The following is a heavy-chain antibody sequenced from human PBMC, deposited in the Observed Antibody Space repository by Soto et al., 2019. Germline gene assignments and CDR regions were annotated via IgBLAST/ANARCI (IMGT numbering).Heavy chain of an antibody. CDR1: GVPFNSYG. CDR3: ARTKVARLAH. V-gene: IGHV1-69*17. J-gene: IGHJ4*02. CDR2: INPASQVR. D-gene: IGHD5-12*01. Sequence: QVVLLQSGTEVKRPGSSVKVACKASGVPFNSYGFAWVRQAPGRGLEWVGGINPASQVRNYEQSLQGRVTLTADTPTTTADMELSGLPSEDTAVYSWARTKVARLAHGGQGTLVTVAS.